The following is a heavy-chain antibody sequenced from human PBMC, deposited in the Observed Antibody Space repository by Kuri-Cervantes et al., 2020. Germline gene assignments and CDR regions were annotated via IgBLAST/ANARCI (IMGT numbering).Heavy chain of an antibody. CDR1: GGTFSSYA. V-gene: IGHV1-69*13. Sequence: SVKVSCKASGGTFSSYAISWVRQAPGQGLEWMGGIIPIFGTANYAQKFQGRVTITADESTSTAYMELSRLRSDDTAVYYCATSLTQPRDCSSTSCYFDYWGQGTLVTVSS. D-gene: IGHD2-2*01. J-gene: IGHJ4*02. CDR2: IIPIFGTA. CDR3: ATSLTQPRDCSSTSCYFDY.